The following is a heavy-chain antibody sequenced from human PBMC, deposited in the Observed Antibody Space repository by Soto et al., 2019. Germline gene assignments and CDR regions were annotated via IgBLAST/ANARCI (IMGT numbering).Heavy chain of an antibody. CDR3: ARDLRKGRYFDY. CDR1: GFTFSTYG. Sequence: QEQLVESGGGVVQPGRSLRLSCAASGFTFSTYGMHWVRQAPGKGPEWVAVIWSDGSNKYYADSVKGRFTISRDNSENSLYLQMNSLRVEDTAVYYCARDLRKGRYFDYWGHVPLVTVSS. CDR2: IWSDGSNK. V-gene: IGHV3-33*01. J-gene: IGHJ4*01.